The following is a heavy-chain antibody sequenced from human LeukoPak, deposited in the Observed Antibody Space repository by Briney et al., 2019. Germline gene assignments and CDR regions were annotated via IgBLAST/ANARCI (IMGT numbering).Heavy chain of an antibody. CDR2: ISSSAGST. J-gene: IGHJ4*02. CDR3: AKGSGRGYSYGLEY. Sequence: GGSLRLSCVASGLSFINYAMTWVRQAPGKGPEWVSVISSSAGSTYYADSVKGRFTISRDNSKNTLYLQMNSLRAEDTAVYYCAKGSGRGYSYGLEYWGQGTLVTVSS. D-gene: IGHD5-18*01. V-gene: IGHV3-23*01. CDR1: GLSFINYA.